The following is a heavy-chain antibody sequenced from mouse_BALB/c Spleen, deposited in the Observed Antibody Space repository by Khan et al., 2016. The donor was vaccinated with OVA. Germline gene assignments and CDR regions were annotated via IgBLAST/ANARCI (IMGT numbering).Heavy chain of an antibody. CDR3: ARLAYYYDSEGFAY. CDR1: GFTFSTYG. V-gene: IGHV5-6*01. CDR2: VSTGGSYT. J-gene: IGHJ3*01. D-gene: IGHD1-1*01. Sequence: EVKLVESGGDLVKPGGSLKLSCAASGFTFSTYGMSWVRQTPDKRLEWVATVSTGGSYTYYSDSVKGRFTISRANAKNTLYLQMSSLKSEDTAMFYCARLAYYYDSEGFAYWGQGTLVTVSA.